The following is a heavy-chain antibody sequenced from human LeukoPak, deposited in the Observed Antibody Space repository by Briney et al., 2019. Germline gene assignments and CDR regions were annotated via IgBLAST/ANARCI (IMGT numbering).Heavy chain of an antibody. Sequence: ASVKVSCKASGYTLTGYYMHWVRQAPGQGLEWMGRINPNSGGTNYAQKFQGRVTMTRDTSISTAYMELSRLRSDDAAVYYCARGLCTNGVCSDNWFDPWGQGTLVTVSS. D-gene: IGHD2-8*01. J-gene: IGHJ5*02. V-gene: IGHV1-2*06. CDR2: INPNSGGT. CDR3: ARGLCTNGVCSDNWFDP. CDR1: GYTLTGYY.